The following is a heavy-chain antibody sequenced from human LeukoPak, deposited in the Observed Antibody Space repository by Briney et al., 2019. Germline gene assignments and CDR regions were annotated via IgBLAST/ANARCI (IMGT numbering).Heavy chain of an antibody. D-gene: IGHD3-22*01. J-gene: IGHJ3*01. CDR1: GFTVRSSY. CDR3: ARDGADNSGYYFGSL. CDR2: IYSGGSP. V-gene: IGHV3-53*01. Sequence: GGSLRLSCAASGFTVRSSYMSWVRQAPGKGLEWVSVIYSGGSPDYADSAKGRSTISTDNSKNTLYLQMNSLRVEDTAVYYCARDGADNSGYYFGSLWGQGTVVTVSS.